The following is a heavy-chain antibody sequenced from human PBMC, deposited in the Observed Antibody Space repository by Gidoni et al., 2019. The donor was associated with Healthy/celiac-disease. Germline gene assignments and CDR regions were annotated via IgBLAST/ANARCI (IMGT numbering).Heavy chain of an antibody. Sequence: EVQLLESGGGLVQPGGFLRLSCAASGFTFSSYAMSWVRQAPGKGVEWVSAISGSGGRTYYADSVKGRFTISRDNSKNTLYLQMNSLRAEDTAVYYCAKVWDSVVKGVFIDYWGQGTLVTVSS. J-gene: IGHJ4*02. CDR1: GFTFSSYA. CDR3: AKVWDSVVKGVFIDY. D-gene: IGHD2-21*01. CDR2: ISGSGGRT. V-gene: IGHV3-23*01.